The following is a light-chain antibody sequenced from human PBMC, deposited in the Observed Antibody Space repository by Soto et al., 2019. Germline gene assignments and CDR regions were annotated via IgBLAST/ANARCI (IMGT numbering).Light chain of an antibody. J-gene: IGKJ4*01. V-gene: IGKV3-20*01. CDR3: QQYGSSPLT. Sequence: EVVLTQSPGTLSLSPGERATLSCRASQSVTNDYLAWYQQKGGQAPRLLIYGAYNRATGIPDKFSGGGSGTDFTLTISRLEPEDFAVYYCQQYGSSPLTFGGGTKVEIK. CDR1: QSVTNDY. CDR2: GAY.